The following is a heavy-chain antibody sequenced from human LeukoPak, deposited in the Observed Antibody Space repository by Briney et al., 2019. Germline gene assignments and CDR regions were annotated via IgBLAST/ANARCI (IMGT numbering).Heavy chain of an antibody. Sequence: ASVKLSCKASGYTFTGYYMHWVRQAPGQGLEWMGWINPNSGGTNYAQKFQGRVTMTRDTSISTAYMELSRLRSDDTAVYYCARSPGRGSFIDYWGQGTLVTVSS. V-gene: IGHV1-2*02. CDR1: GYTFTGYY. J-gene: IGHJ4*02. CDR3: ARSPGRGSFIDY. CDR2: INPNSGGT. D-gene: IGHD6-13*01.